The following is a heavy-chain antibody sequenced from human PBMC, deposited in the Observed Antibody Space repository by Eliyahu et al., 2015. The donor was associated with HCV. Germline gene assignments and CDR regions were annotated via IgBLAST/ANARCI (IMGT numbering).Heavy chain of an antibody. V-gene: IGHV1-58*01. Sequence: VKVSCKASGFTFTSSAVQWVRQARGQRLEWIGWIVVGSGNTNYAQKFQERVTITRDMSTSTAYMELSSLRSEDTAVYYCAAASDSSGYYYLEFFFDYWGQGTLVTVSS. CDR3: AAASDSSGYYYLEFFFDY. CDR2: IVVGSGNT. J-gene: IGHJ4*02. D-gene: IGHD3-22*01. CDR1: GFTFTSSA.